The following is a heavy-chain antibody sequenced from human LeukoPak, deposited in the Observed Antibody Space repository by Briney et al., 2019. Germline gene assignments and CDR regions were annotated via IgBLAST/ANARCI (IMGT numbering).Heavy chain of an antibody. D-gene: IGHD3-10*01. V-gene: IGHV3-30*02. CDR1: GFTFNKYG. J-gene: IGHJ5*02. CDR3: AKDQRSYYASGSHYRGGNWFDP. CDR2: IRYDGTNK. Sequence: GGSLRLSCAASGFTFNKYGMHWVRQAPGKGLEWVAFIRYDGTNKYCADSVKGRFTISRDNSKNTLYVQMNSLRAEDTAVYYCAKDQRSYYASGSHYRGGNWFDPWGQGTLVTVSS.